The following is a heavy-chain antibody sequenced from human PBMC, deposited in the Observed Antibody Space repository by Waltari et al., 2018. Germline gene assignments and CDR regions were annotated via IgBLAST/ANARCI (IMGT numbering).Heavy chain of an antibody. CDR3: AGGYSSYYGMDV. CDR1: GFTFNTYT. CDR2: ISSTSSDI. Sequence: EVQLVESGGGLVKPGGSLRLSCAASGFTFNTYTMNWFRQAPGKGREWVSSISSTSSDIYYADSVKGRFTISRDNAKSSLYLQLNSLRAEDTAVYYCAGGYSSYYGMDVWGQGTTVTVSS. J-gene: IGHJ6*02. D-gene: IGHD6-13*01. V-gene: IGHV3-21*02.